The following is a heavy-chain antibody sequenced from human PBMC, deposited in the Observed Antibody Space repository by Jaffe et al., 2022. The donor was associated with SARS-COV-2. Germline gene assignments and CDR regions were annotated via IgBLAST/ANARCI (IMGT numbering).Heavy chain of an antibody. CDR2: IHYSGDT. V-gene: IGHV4-39*01. CDR3: VRLGWEMTTIYYMDV. CDR1: GGSLSSSKNGYY. J-gene: IGHJ6*03. D-gene: IGHD4-4*01. Sequence: LQLQESGPGLVKPSETLSLTCAVSGGSLSSSKNGYYWGYIRQPPGKGLEWIGTIHYSGDTYYNPSLRTRVTMSVDTSKNQFSLKLRSVTAADTAVYYCVRLGWEMTTIYYMDVWGKGTTVTVSS.